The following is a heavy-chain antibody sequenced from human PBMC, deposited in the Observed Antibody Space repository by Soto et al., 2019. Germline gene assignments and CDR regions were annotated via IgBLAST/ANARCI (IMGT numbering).Heavy chain of an antibody. J-gene: IGHJ4*02. CDR2: IRSKANSYGT. CDR3: TSWPRPTVAPYYFDY. Sequence: EVQLVESGGGLVQPGGSLKLSCAASGFTFSGSAMHWVRQASGKGLEWVGRIRSKANSYGTEYAASVKGRFTISRDDSKNTAYLQMNTLKTEDTAVYYCTSWPRPTVAPYYFDYWGQGTLVTVSS. CDR1: GFTFSGSA. D-gene: IGHD4-17*01. V-gene: IGHV3-73*02.